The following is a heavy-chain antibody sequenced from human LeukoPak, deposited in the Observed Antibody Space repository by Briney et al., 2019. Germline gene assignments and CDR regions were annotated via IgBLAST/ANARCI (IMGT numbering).Heavy chain of an antibody. Sequence: GGSLRLSCAASGFTFSSYSMSWVRQAPGKGLEWVANIKQDGSEKYYVDSVKGRFTISRDNAKNSLYLQMNSLRAEDTAVYYCAKEGIAVAGHFDYWGQGTLVTVSS. V-gene: IGHV3-7*03. J-gene: IGHJ4*02. CDR3: AKEGIAVAGHFDY. CDR1: GFTFSSYS. CDR2: IKQDGSEK. D-gene: IGHD6-19*01.